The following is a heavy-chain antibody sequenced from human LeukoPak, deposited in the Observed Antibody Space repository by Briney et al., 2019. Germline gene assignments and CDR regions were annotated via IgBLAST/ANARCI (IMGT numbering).Heavy chain of an antibody. CDR3: ARDLGGNSFDY. CDR2: IKPGSGGT. Sequence: GASVKVSCEASGYTFSDHYMHWVRQAPGQGLEWMGWIKPGSGGTNYAQKFKGRVTMTRDMSISTAYMELSSLRSDDTAVYYCARDLGGNSFDYWGQGTLVTVSS. V-gene: IGHV1-2*02. D-gene: IGHD4-23*01. CDR1: GYTFSDHY. J-gene: IGHJ4*02.